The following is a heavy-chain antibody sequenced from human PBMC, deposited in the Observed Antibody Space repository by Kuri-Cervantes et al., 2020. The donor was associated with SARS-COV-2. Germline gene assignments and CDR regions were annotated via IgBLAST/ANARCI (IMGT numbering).Heavy chain of an antibody. J-gene: IGHJ6*03. CDR3: ARGGSWNYYYCMDV. CDR2: IGTAGDT. CDR1: EFTFSSYD. V-gene: IGHV3-13*01. Sequence: ESLKISCAATEFTFSSYDMHWVRQATEKGLEWVSAIGTAGDTYYPGSVEGRFTISRENAQNSMYLRMNSLKAGDTAVYYCARGGSWNYYYCMDVWGKGTTVTVSS. D-gene: IGHD1-1*01.